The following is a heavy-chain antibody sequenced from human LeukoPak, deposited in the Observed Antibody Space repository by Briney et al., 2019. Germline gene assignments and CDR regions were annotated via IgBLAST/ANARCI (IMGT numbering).Heavy chain of an antibody. CDR2: INHSGST. V-gene: IGHV4-34*01. Sequence: KASETLSLTCAVYGGSFSGYYWSWIRQPPGKGLEWIGEINHSGSTNYNPSLKSRVTISVDTSKNQFSLKLSSVTAADTAVYYCARQGYYDFWSGTYYFDYWGQGTLVTVSS. J-gene: IGHJ4*02. D-gene: IGHD3-3*01. CDR1: GGSFSGYY. CDR3: ARQGYYDFWSGTYYFDY.